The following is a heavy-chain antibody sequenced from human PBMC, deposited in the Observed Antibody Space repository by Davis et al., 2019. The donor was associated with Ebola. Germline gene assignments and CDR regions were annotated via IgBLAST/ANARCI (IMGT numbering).Heavy chain of an antibody. Sequence: GESLKISCAASGFTFSDYYMSWIRQAPGKGLEWVANIKQDGSEKYYVDSVKGRFTISRDNAKNSLYLQMNSLRAEDTAVYYCARREWELLYYYGMDVWGQGTTVTVSS. CDR3: ARREWELLYYYGMDV. J-gene: IGHJ6*02. V-gene: IGHV3-7*03. CDR1: GFTFSDYY. CDR2: IKQDGSEK. D-gene: IGHD1-26*01.